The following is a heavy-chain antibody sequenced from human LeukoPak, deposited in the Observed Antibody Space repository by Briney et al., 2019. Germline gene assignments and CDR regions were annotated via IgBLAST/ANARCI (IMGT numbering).Heavy chain of an antibody. CDR1: GGTFSSYA. CDR3: ARETVVTAFNWFDP. J-gene: IGHJ5*02. Sequence: ASVKVSCKASGGTFSSYAISWVRQAPGQGLEWMGGIIPIFGTANYAQKFQGRVTITTDESTSTAYMGLSSLRSEDTAVYYCARETVVTAFNWFDPWGQGTLVTVSS. CDR2: IIPIFGTA. V-gene: IGHV1-69*05. D-gene: IGHD2-21*02.